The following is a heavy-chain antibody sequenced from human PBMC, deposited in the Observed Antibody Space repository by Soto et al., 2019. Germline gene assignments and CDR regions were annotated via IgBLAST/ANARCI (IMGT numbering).Heavy chain of an antibody. CDR2: ISHDGSNK. J-gene: IGHJ3*02. CDR1: GFTFSRYG. CDR3: AKDVCGSSCSPLPFDTLDI. Sequence: VGSLRLSCAASGFTFSRYGIHWVRQAPGKGLEWMAVISHDGSNKYYADSVKGRFTNSRDNSKNTLYLQMNSLRAEDTAVYYCAKDVCGSSCSPLPFDTLDIWGQGSMVT. D-gene: IGHD2-15*01. V-gene: IGHV3-30*18.